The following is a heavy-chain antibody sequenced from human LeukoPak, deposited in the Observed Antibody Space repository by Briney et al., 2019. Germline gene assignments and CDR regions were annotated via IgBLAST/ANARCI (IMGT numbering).Heavy chain of an antibody. J-gene: IGHJ4*02. Sequence: SETLSLTCTVSGGSISSYYWSWIRQPPGKGLEWIGYIYYSGSTNYNPSLKSRVTISVDTSKNQFSLELSSVTAADTAVYYCARRYDSSGYYNQGVFDYWGQGTLVTVSS. CDR2: IYYSGST. CDR1: GGSISSYY. V-gene: IGHV4-59*08. D-gene: IGHD3-22*01. CDR3: ARRYDSSGYYNQGVFDY.